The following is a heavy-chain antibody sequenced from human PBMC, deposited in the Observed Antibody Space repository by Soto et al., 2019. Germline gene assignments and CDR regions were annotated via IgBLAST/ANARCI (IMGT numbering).Heavy chain of an antibody. CDR3: ARDHSYDRSGYYYLSGFDY. CDR1: GYTFTSYA. D-gene: IGHD3-22*01. CDR2: INAGNGNT. J-gene: IGHJ4*02. V-gene: IGHV1-3*01. Sequence: QVQLVQSGAEVKKPGASVKVSCKASGYTFTSYAMHWVRQAPGQRLEWMGWINAGNGNTKYSQKFQGRVTITRDTSASTAYMELSSLRSEDTAVYYCARDHSYDRSGYYYLSGFDYWGQGTLVTVSS.